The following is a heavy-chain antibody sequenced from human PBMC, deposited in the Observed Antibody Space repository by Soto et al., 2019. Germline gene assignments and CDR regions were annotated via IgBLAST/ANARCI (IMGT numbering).Heavy chain of an antibody. CDR1: ADTFTGYT. CDR2: VIPILGAS. CDR3: ARSRGSYHTNFDS. V-gene: IGHV1-69*08. D-gene: IGHD3-16*01. Sequence: QVQLVQSGAEVKKPGSSVKVSCKASADTFTGYTVTWVRQAPGQGLEWVGRVIPILGASNFAQKFQGRVTISADKSADTAYMVLTGLTSEDTAVYYCARSRGSYHTNFDSWGQGTLVTVSS. J-gene: IGHJ4*02.